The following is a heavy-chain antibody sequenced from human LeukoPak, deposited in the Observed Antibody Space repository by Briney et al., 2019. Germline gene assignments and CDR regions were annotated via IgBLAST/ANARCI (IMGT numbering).Heavy chain of an antibody. D-gene: IGHD4-17*01. Sequence: ASVKVSCKASGFTFTNYGLSWVRQAPGQGLEWMGWINTDNGDTNYAQRVQDRDTMTTDTSTSTAYMQLRSLRPDDTAMYYCASLRYGHAINIWGQGTMVTVSS. V-gene: IGHV1-18*01. CDR2: INTDNGDT. CDR1: GFTFTNYG. CDR3: ASLRYGHAINI. J-gene: IGHJ3*02.